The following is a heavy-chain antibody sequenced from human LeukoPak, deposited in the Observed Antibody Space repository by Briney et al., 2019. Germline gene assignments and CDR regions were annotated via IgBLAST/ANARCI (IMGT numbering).Heavy chain of an antibody. CDR2: IKPDGSEI. D-gene: IGHD6-13*01. V-gene: IGHV3-7*01. CDR3: ASHPPYSSSLSYCYGMDV. J-gene: IGHJ6*02. Sequence: GGSLRLSCAGSGFTFNNYWMSWVRQAPGKGLEWVANIKPDGSEIFYVDSVKGRFTISRGNAKNSLYLQMNSLRAEDTAVYYCASHPPYSSSLSYCYGMDVWGQGTTVTVSS. CDR1: GFTFNNYW.